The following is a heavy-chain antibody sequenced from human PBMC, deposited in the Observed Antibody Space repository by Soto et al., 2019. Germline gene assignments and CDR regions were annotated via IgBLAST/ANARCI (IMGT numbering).Heavy chain of an antibody. CDR2: IVPILNGA. J-gene: IGHJ6*02. CDR1: GGTFSTYT. Sequence: QVQLVQSGAEVKTPGSSVKVSCKASGGTFSTYTISWVRQAPGQGLEWVGRIVPILNGANYAPKYEGRVTISADTSTSTAYMELSSLRTDDTAVYYCAGGNPPPDGWGQGTTVIVSS. V-gene: IGHV1-69*02. CDR3: AGGNPPPDG. D-gene: IGHD2-15*01.